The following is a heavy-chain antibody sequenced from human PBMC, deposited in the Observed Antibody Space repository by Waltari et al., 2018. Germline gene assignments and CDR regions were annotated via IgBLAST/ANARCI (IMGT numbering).Heavy chain of an antibody. V-gene: IGHV3-23*04. CDR1: GFTFSSYA. CDR2: ISGSGGRT. Sequence: EVQLVESGGGLVQPGRSLRLSCAASGFTFSSYAMSWVRQAPGKGLEWVSGISGSGGRTYYADSVKGRFTISRDNSKNTVYLDMNSLRAEDTAVYYCAKDRDCSGGSCYSDGYWGQGTLVTVSS. CDR3: AKDRDCSGGSCYSDGY. J-gene: IGHJ4*02. D-gene: IGHD2-15*01.